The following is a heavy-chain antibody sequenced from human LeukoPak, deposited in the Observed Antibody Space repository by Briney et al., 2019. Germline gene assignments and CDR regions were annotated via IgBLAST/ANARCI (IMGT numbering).Heavy chain of an antibody. Sequence: GGSLRLSCAASGFTFSNFWMHWVRQAPGKGLEWVAVISYDGSNKYYADSVKGRFTISRDNSKNTVYLQMDSLRAEDTAVYYCTKAFSEATIDYWGQGTLVAVSS. D-gene: IGHD5-12*01. CDR3: TKAFSEATIDY. V-gene: IGHV3-30*18. J-gene: IGHJ4*02. CDR1: GFTFSNFW. CDR2: ISYDGSNK.